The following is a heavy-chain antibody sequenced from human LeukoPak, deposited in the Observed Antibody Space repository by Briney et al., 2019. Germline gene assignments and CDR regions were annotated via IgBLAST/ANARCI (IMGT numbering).Heavy chain of an antibody. CDR1: GESFSYNY. CDR2: INHSGRV. CDR3: ARGLGPMSPSLDY. V-gene: IGHV4-34*01. J-gene: IGHJ4*02. D-gene: IGHD3-22*01. Sequence: SETLSLTCAVSGESFSYNYWTWVRRPPGKGLEWIGDINHSGRVNYRPSLKSRVTISVDTSKSQFSLKLSAVTAADTAVYYCARGLGPMSPSLDYWGQGSLVTVSS.